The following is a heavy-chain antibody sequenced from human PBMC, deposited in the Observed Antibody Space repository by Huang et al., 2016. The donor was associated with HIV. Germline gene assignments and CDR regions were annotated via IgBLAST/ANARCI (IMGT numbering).Heavy chain of an antibody. CDR3: VRGWYIAALPYFDY. Sequence: QVHLVQSGAEVRVPGASVKVSCEASGYSFASYDINWVRQATGQGLGWMGWMNPNSVNTGYAQKFQGRVTMTRNSSISTAYMELSSLRSEDTAKYFCVRGWYIAALPYFDYWGQGTLVTVSS. CDR2: MNPNSVNT. J-gene: IGHJ4*02. D-gene: IGHD6-6*01. V-gene: IGHV1-8*01. CDR1: GYSFASYD.